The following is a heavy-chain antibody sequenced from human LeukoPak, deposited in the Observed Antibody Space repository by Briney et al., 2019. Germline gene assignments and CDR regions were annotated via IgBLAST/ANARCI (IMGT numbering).Heavy chain of an antibody. D-gene: IGHD6-6*01. CDR3: GRSSYSSSGGAPDC. CDR2: INSDGSST. Sequence: PRGSLRLSCAASGFTFSSYWMHWVRQAPGKGLVWVSRINSDGSSTNYAGSVKGRFTISRDNAKNTLYLQMNSLRAEDTAVYYCGRSSYSSSGGAPDCWGQGTLVTVSS. J-gene: IGHJ4*02. V-gene: IGHV3-74*01. CDR1: GFTFSSYW.